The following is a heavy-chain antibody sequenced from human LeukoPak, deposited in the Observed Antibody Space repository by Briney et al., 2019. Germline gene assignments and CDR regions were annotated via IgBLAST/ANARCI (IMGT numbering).Heavy chain of an antibody. V-gene: IGHV4-4*07. CDR3: ARTPGIAVAGYFDY. J-gene: IGHJ4*02. CDR2: ISTSGST. Sequence: SETLSLTCTVSGGSISSYYWSWIRQPAGKGLESIGHISTSGSTNYNPSLKSRVTMSVDTSKNQFSLKLSSVTAADTAVYYCARTPGIAVAGYFDYWGQGTLVTVSS. CDR1: GGSISSYY. D-gene: IGHD6-19*01.